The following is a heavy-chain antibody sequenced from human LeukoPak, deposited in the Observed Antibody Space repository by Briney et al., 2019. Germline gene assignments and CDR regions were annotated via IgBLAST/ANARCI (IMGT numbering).Heavy chain of an antibody. CDR2: IYTSGST. J-gene: IGHJ4*02. CDR3: ARERSDDFWSGSPSGAFDY. V-gene: IGHV4-61*02. CDR1: GGSISSGSYY. D-gene: IGHD3-3*01. Sequence: SETLSLTCTVSGGSISSGSYYWSWIRQPAGKGLEWIGRIYTSGSTNYNPSLKSRVTISVDTSKNQFPLKLSSVTAADTAVYYCARERSDDFWSGSPSGAFDYWGQGTLVTVSS.